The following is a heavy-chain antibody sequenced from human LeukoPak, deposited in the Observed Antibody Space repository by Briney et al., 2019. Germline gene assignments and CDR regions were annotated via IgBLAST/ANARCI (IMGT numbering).Heavy chain of an antibody. Sequence: PGRSLGPSCAASGFNFISHWMTWVGQAQGKGREWVANIKQDEGEKYYAGCVTGRFTIYRDKAKNAVYLQMDGLRAEDTAVYYCARDYGHSGYDYLPYYWGQGTLVSVPS. CDR3: ARDYGHSGYDYLPYY. V-gene: IGHV3-7*01. D-gene: IGHD5-12*01. J-gene: IGHJ4*02. CDR2: IKQDEGEK. CDR1: GFNFISHW.